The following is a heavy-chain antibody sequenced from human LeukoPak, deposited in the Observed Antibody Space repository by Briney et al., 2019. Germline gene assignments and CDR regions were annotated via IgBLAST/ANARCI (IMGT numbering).Heavy chain of an antibody. CDR2: IYTSGST. J-gene: IGHJ4*02. V-gene: IGHV4-61*02. CDR1: GGSISSGSYY. Sequence: SETLSLTCTVSGGSISSGSYYWSWIRQPAGKGLEWIGRIYTSGSTNYNPSLKSRVTISVDTSKNQFSLKLSSVTAADTAVYYCARSPYYYDSTNYFDYRGQGTLVTVSS. D-gene: IGHD3-22*01. CDR3: ARSPYYYDSTNYFDY.